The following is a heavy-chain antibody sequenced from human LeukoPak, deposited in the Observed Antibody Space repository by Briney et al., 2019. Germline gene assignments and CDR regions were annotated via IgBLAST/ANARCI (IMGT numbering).Heavy chain of an antibody. J-gene: IGHJ6*03. D-gene: IGHD3-10*01. CDR2: MNPNSGNT. CDR1: GYTFTSYD. CDR3: ARGRKVRGVMQTRYYYYYMDV. Sequence: ASVKVSCKASGYTFTSYDINWVRQATGQGLEWMGWMNPNSGNTGYARKFQGRVTMTRNTSISTAYMELSSLRSEDTAMYYCARGRKVRGVMQTRYYYYYMDVWGKGTTVTVSS. V-gene: IGHV1-8*01.